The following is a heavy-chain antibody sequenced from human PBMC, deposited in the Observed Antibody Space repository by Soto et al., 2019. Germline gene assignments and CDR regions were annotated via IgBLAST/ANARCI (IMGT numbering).Heavy chain of an antibody. CDR3: ARPRGYSYGFDY. D-gene: IGHD5-18*01. CDR2: ISAYNGNT. J-gene: IGHJ4*02. V-gene: IGHV1-18*01. Sequence: QVQLVQSGAEVKKPGASVKVSCKASGYTFTSYGISWVRQAPGQGLEWMGWISAYNGNTNYAQKLKGXVXXXTXXSTSTAYMELRSLRSDDTAVYYCARPRGYSYGFDYWGQGTLVTVSS. CDR1: GYTFTSYG.